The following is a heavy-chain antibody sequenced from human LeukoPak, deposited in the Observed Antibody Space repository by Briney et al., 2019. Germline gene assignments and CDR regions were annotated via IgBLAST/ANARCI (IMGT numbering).Heavy chain of an antibody. CDR1: GFTFSSYS. J-gene: IGHJ4*02. CDR3: ARVYDILTGYQGYFDY. Sequence: GALRLSCAASGFTFSSYSMNWVRQAPGKGLGWVSSISSSSSYIYYADSVKGRFTISRDNAKNSLYLQMNSLRAEDTAVYYCARVYDILTGYQGYFDYWGQGTLVTVSS. D-gene: IGHD3-9*01. CDR2: ISSSSSYI. V-gene: IGHV3-21*01.